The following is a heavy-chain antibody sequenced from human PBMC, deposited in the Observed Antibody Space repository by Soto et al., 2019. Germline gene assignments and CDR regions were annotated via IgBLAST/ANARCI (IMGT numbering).Heavy chain of an antibody. V-gene: IGHV3-64*01. Sequence: PGGSLRLSCAASGFTFSSYAMHWVRQAPGKGLEYVSVISSNGGSTYYANSVKGRFTISRDNSKNTLYLQMGSLRAEDMAVYYCARALGYAFDIWGQGTMVTVSS. D-gene: IGHD7-27*01. J-gene: IGHJ3*02. CDR3: ARALGYAFDI. CDR2: ISSNGGST. CDR1: GFTFSSYA.